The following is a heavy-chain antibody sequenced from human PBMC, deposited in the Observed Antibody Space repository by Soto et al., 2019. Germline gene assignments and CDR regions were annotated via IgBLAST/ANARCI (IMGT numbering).Heavy chain of an antibody. V-gene: IGHV3-15*01. CDR3: TTVAVTTLDWYFDL. CDR2: IKTKAEGEPT. CDR1: GFTFSNAW. Sequence: EVHLVESGGGLVKPGGSLRLSCAASGFTFSNAWMSWVRQAPGKGLEWVGRIKTKAEGEPTDYAAPVQGRFTISRDDSKNTLYLQMNSLKTEDTAVYYCTTVAVTTLDWYFDLWGRGTLVTVSS. J-gene: IGHJ2*01. D-gene: IGHD4-17*01.